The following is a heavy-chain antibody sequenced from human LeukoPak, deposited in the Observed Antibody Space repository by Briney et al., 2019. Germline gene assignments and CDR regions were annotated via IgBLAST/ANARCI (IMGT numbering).Heavy chain of an antibody. Sequence: SETLSLTCAVSGGSISSYYWSWIRQPPGKGLEWVGYIYASGSTNYNPSLKSRVTISVDTSKNQFSLMLSSVTAADTAVYYCARPYDSGWYGAFDFWGQGTMVTVSS. V-gene: IGHV4-4*08. CDR2: IYASGST. CDR3: ARPYDSGWYGAFDF. J-gene: IGHJ3*01. D-gene: IGHD6-19*01. CDR1: GGSISSYY.